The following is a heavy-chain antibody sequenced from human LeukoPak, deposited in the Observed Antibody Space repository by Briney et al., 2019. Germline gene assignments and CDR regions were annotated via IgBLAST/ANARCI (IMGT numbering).Heavy chain of an antibody. Sequence: PGGSLRLSCAASGFTFSDYYMSWIRQAPGKGLEWVSYISSSGGTIYYADSVKGRFTISRDNAKNSLYLQMNSLRAEDTAVYYCAISGDYDSSGYSRFDYWGQGTLVTVSS. CDR2: ISSSGGTI. J-gene: IGHJ4*02. V-gene: IGHV3-11*01. CDR3: AISGDYDSSGYSRFDY. CDR1: GFTFSDYY. D-gene: IGHD3-22*01.